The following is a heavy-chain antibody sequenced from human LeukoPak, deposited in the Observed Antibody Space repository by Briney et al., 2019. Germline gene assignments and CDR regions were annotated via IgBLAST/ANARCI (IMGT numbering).Heavy chain of an antibody. CDR1: GCTFTGYY. Sequence: ASVKVSCKASGCTFTGYYMHWVRQAPGQGLEWMGWINPNSGGTNYAQKFQGRVTMPRDTSISTAYMELSRLRSDDTAVYYCARGRSTGWRFGEFDPWGQGTLVTVSS. D-gene: IGHD3-10*01. V-gene: IGHV1-2*02. J-gene: IGHJ5*02. CDR3: ARGRSTGWRFGEFDP. CDR2: INPNSGGT.